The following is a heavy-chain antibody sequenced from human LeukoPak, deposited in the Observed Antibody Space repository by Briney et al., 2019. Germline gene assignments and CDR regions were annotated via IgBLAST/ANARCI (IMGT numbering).Heavy chain of an antibody. V-gene: IGHV3-21*01. CDR2: ISGSNSYI. Sequence: GGSLRLSCAGSGFTFDDYTMHWVRQAPGKGLEWVSSISGSNSYIFYADSVKGRFTVSRDNAKDSLYLQMNSLRAEDTAVYYCARALTTLTYEGYWGQGTLVTVSS. CDR3: ARALTTLTYEGY. CDR1: GFTFDDYT. J-gene: IGHJ4*02. D-gene: IGHD1-1*01.